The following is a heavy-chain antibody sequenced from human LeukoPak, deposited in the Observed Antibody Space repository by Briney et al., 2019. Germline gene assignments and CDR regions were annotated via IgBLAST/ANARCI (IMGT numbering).Heavy chain of an antibody. CDR3: ARGATIVGDDI. D-gene: IGHD3-22*01. J-gene: IGHJ3*02. CDR1: DGSISSGDYY. CDR2: IYYSGST. Sequence: SETLSLTCTVSDGSISSGDYYWSWIRQPPGKGLEWIGYIYYSGSTYYNPSLKSRVTISVDTSKNQFSLKLSSVTAADTAVYYCARGATIVGDDIWGQGTMVTVSS. V-gene: IGHV4-30-4*01.